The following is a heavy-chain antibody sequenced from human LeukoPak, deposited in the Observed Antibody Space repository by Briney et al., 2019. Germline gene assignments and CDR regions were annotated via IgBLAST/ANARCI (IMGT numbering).Heavy chain of an antibody. V-gene: IGHV3-74*01. CDR1: GFTFSSNW. J-gene: IGHJ5*02. CDR3: ARGGGSCFDL. CDR2: ILSDGSYT. D-gene: IGHD1-26*01. Sequence: GGSLRLSCAASGFTFSSNWMHWVRQVPGKGLEWVSRILSDGSYTSYADSVRGRFTISRDNAKNTLNLQMNSLRVEDTAVYYCARGGGSCFDLWGQGTLVTVSS.